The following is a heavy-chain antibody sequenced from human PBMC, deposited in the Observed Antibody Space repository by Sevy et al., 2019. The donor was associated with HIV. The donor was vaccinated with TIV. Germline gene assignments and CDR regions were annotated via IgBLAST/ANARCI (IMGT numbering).Heavy chain of an antibody. D-gene: IGHD5-12*01. CDR1: GFTFDDYT. CDR3: ATGSIVATQKDYYYYYGMDV. CDR2: ISWDGGST. V-gene: IGHV3-43*01. Sequence: GGSLRLSCAASGFTFDDYTMHWVRQAPGKGLEWVSLISWDGGSTYYADSVKGRFTISRDNSKNSLYLQMNSLRTEDTALYYCATGSIVATQKDYYYYYGMDVWGQGTTVTVSS. J-gene: IGHJ6*02.